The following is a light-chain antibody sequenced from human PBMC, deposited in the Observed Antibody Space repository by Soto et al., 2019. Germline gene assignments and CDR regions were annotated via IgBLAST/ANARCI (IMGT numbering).Light chain of an antibody. V-gene: IGKV1-5*03. CDR1: QSISSW. CDR2: KAS. CDR3: RQHNSYPIT. Sequence: DIKMTQSPSTLSASVGDRVTITCRASQSISSWLAWYQQKPGKAPKLLISKASSLESGVPSRFSGSGSGTEFTLTISSLQPDDFATYYCRQHNSYPITFGQGTRLEIK. J-gene: IGKJ5*01.